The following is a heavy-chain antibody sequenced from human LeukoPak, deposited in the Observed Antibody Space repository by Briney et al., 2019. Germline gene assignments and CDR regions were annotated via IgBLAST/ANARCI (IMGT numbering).Heavy chain of an antibody. J-gene: IGHJ3*02. CDR1: GGSISSYY. D-gene: IGHD5-12*01. CDR2: IYYSGST. V-gene: IGHV4-59*12. CDR3: ARFRLDAFDI. Sequence: PSETLSLTCTVSGGSISSYYWSWIRQPPGKGLEWIGYIYYSGSTNYNPSLKSRVTMSVDTSKNQFSLKLSSVTAADTAVYYCARFRLDAFDIWGQGTMVTVSS.